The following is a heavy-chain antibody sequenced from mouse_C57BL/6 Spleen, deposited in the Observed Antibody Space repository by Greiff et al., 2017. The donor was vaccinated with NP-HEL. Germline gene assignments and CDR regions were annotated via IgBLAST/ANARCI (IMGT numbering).Heavy chain of an antibody. J-gene: IGHJ1*03. CDR1: GYSFTGYY. V-gene: IGHV1-42*01. CDR2: INPSTGGT. CDR3: ARASALYDYDGYFDV. D-gene: IGHD2-4*01. Sequence: VQLKQSGPELVKPGASVKISCKASGYSFTGYYMNWVKQSPEKSLEWIGEINPSTGGTTYNQKFKAKATLTVDKSSSTAYMQLKSLTSEDSAVYYCARASALYDYDGYFDVWGTGTTVTVSS.